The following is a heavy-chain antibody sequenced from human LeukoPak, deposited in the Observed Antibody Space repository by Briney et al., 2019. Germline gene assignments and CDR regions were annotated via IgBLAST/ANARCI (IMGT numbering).Heavy chain of an antibody. CDR1: GYTFTSYY. CDR2: ISYDGSNK. J-gene: IGHJ5*02. CDR3: ARDLSGYSSEYNWFDP. V-gene: IGHV3-33*05. Sequence: SCKASGYTFTSYYMHWVRQAPGKGLEWVAVISYDGSNKYYADSVKGRFTISRDNSKNTLYLQMNSLRAEDTAVYYCARDLSGYSSEYNWFDPWGQGTLVTVSS. D-gene: IGHD6-19*01.